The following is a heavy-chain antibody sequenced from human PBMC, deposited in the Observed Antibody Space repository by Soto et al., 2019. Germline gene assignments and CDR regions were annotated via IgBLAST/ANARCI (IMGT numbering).Heavy chain of an antibody. J-gene: IGHJ4*02. Sequence: EVQLVESGGGLVQPGGSLRLSCAASGLTFTSYSMNWVRQAPGKGLEWVSFISSSSSTIYYADSVKGRFTISRDNAKNSLYLQMNSLRDEDTAVYYFARDRGYTYGFDFWGQGALVTVSS. CDR1: GLTFTSYS. CDR2: ISSSSSTI. CDR3: ARDRGYTYGFDF. V-gene: IGHV3-48*02. D-gene: IGHD5-18*01.